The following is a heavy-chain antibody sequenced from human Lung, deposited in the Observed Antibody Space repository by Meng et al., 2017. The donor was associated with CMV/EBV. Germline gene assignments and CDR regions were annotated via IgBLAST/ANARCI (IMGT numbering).Heavy chain of an antibody. V-gene: IGHV3-23*01. J-gene: IGHJ5*02. Sequence: GGSLRLXCAASGFPFRSYAMSWVRQAPGKGLEWVSSISGSVGNTYYADSVKGRFTISRDNSGDTLYMQMSSLRAEDTAVYYCAREEAMVGYYTNWFDAWGQGALVXVSS. CDR1: GFPFRSYA. D-gene: IGHD5-18*01. CDR2: ISGSVGNT. CDR3: AREEAMVGYYTNWFDA.